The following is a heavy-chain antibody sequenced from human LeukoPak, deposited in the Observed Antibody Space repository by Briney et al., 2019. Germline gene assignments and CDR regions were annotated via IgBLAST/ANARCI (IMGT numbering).Heavy chain of an antibody. D-gene: IGHD2-2*01. CDR2: INSNSGGT. J-gene: IGHJ5*02. V-gene: IGHV1-2*02. Sequence: GASVKVSCKASGYTFTYYYMHWVRQAPGQGLEWMGWINSNSGGTKYAQKFQDRVTMTRDTSISTVYMGLSRLRSDDTAVYYCARTKKDIVVVPVFDPWGQGTLVTVSS. CDR1: GYTFTYYY. CDR3: ARTKKDIVVVPVFDP.